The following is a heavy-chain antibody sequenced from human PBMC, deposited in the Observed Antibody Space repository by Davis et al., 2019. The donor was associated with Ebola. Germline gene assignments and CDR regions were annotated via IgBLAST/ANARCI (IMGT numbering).Heavy chain of an antibody. CDR3: ARFRILGSSSSYYGMDV. V-gene: IGHV3-23*01. D-gene: IGHD6-6*01. Sequence: GESLKISCAASGFTFSSYAMSWVRQAPGKGLEWVSAISGSGCSTYYADSVKGRFTISRDNAKNSLYLQMNSLRAEDTAVYYCARFRILGSSSSYYGMDVWGQGTTVTVSS. CDR1: GFTFSSYA. CDR2: ISGSGCST. J-gene: IGHJ6*02.